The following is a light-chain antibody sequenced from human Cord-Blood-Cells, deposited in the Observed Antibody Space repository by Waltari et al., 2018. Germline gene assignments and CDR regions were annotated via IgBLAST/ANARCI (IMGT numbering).Light chain of an antibody. Sequence: QSALTPPASVSGSPGQSITTSCTGTSSDFGGYNYLSWYQQHPGKAPKLMIYDVSNRPSGVSNRFSGSKSGNTASLTISGLQAEDEADYYCSSYTSSSTLVFGGGTKLTVL. CDR3: SSYTSSSTLV. CDR1: SSDFGGYNY. V-gene: IGLV2-14*01. CDR2: DVS. J-gene: IGLJ2*01.